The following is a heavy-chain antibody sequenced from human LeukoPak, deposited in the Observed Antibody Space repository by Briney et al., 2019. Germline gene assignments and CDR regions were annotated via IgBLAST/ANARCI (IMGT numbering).Heavy chain of an antibody. CDR2: IIPIFGTA. V-gene: IGHV1-69*13. Sequence: GASVKVSCKASGGTFSSYAISWVRQAPGQGLEWMGGIIPIFGTANYAQKFQGRVTITADESTSTAYMELSSLRSEDTAVYYCARDSFIVAVGRDAFDIWGQGTMVTVSS. CDR1: GGTFSSYA. D-gene: IGHD3-16*02. J-gene: IGHJ3*02. CDR3: ARDSFIVAVGRDAFDI.